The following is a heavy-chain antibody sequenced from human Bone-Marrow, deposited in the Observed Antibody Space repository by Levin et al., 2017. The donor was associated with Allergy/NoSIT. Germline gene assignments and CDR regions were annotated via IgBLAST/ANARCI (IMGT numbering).Heavy chain of an antibody. CDR2: ISSSSSTI. V-gene: IGHV3-48*02. CDR3: ARQSHRGYFQH. Sequence: GESLKISCAXXGIAEKRVKDKRSRLVTGKGLEWVSYISSSSSTIYYADSVKGRFTISRDNAKNSLYLQMNSLRDEDTAVYYCARQSHRGYFQHWGQGTLVTVSS. CDR1: GIAEKRVK. J-gene: IGHJ1*01. D-gene: IGHD1-14*01.